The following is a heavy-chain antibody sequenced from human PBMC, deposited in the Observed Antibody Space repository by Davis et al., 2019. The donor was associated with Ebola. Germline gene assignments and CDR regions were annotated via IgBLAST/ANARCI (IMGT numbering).Heavy chain of an antibody. J-gene: IGHJ2*01. CDR1: GFTFDDYA. CDR3: AKVVYYYDSSGYYPRNWYFDL. Sequence: SLKISCAASGFTFDDYAMHWVRQAPGKGLEWVSGISWNSGSIGYADSVKGRFTISRDNAKNSLYLQMNSLRAEDTALYYCAKVVYYYDSSGYYPRNWYFDLWGRGTLVTVSS. D-gene: IGHD3-22*01. V-gene: IGHV3-9*01. CDR2: ISWNSGSI.